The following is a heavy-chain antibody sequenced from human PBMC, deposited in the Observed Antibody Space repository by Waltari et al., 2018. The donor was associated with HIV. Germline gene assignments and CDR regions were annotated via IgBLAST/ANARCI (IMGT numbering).Heavy chain of an antibody. CDR2: IYYSGST. V-gene: IGHV4-39*01. J-gene: IGHJ6*02. Sequence: QLQLQESGPGLVKPSETLSLTCTVSGGSISSSSYYWGWIRQPPGKGLEWIGSIYYSGSTYYNPSLKSRVTISVDTSKNQFSLKLSSVTAADTAVYYCARLPYAIKGYYYYGMDVWGQGTSVTVSS. CDR3: ARLPYAIKGYYYYGMDV. D-gene: IGHD2-8*01. CDR1: GGSISSSSYY.